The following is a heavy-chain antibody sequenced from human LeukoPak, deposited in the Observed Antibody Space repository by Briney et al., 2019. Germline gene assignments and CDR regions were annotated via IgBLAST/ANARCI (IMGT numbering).Heavy chain of an antibody. V-gene: IGHV3-23*01. D-gene: IGHD3-22*01. CDR2: ITSSGDGT. J-gene: IGHJ4*02. CDR3: AKDRPNYYGSNGHYYRRDGDY. Sequence: GGSLRLSCAASGFTFSIYAMSWVRQAPGKGLQWVSYITSSGDGTYYADSVKGRFTISRDNSENMLYLQTNSLRVEDTAVYFCAKDRPNYYGSNGHYYRRDGDYWGQGTLVTVSS. CDR1: GFTFSIYA.